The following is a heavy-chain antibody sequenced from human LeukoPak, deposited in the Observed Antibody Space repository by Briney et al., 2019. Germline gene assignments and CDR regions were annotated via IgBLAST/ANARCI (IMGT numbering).Heavy chain of an antibody. V-gene: IGHV1-69*13. D-gene: IGHD2-21*02. CDR3: ARDVPGSCGGDCYAQDWGNAFDI. CDR2: IIPIFGTA. Sequence: SVKVSCKASGYTFTSYGISWVRQAPGQGLEWMGGIIPIFGTANYAQKFQGRVTITADESTSTAYMELSSLRSEDTAVYYCARDVPGSCGGDCYAQDWGNAFDIWGQGTMVTVSS. CDR1: GYTFTSYG. J-gene: IGHJ3*02.